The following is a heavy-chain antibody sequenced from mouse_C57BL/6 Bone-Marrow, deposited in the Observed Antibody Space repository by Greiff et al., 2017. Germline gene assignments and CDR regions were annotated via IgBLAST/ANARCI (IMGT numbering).Heavy chain of an antibody. V-gene: IGHV1-69*01. Sequence: QVPLQQPGAALVMPGASVKLSCKASGYTFTSYWMHCVTQRPGQGLEWIGEFAPSDSYTNYNQNFKGKSTLTVDKSSRTACMQLSSLTSEDSAVYYCAGGHFAYWGKGTLVTVSA. CDR1: GYTFTSYW. J-gene: IGHJ3*01. CDR3: AGGHFAY. D-gene: IGHD3-3*01. CDR2: FAPSDSYT.